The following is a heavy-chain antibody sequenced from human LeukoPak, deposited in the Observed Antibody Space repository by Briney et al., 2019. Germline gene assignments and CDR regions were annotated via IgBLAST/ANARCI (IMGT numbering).Heavy chain of an antibody. CDR3: ARLNGHDYGDLPYIDY. J-gene: IGHJ4*01. D-gene: IGHD4-17*01. CDR2: IYYSGST. Sequence: SQTLSLTCTVSGGSISSGSYYWSWIRQPAGKGLEWIGSIYYSGSTYYNPSLKSRVTISVDTSKNQFSLKLSSVTAADTAVYYCARLNGHDYGDLPYIDYWGQGTLVTVSS. CDR1: GGSISSGSYY. V-gene: IGHV4-39*01.